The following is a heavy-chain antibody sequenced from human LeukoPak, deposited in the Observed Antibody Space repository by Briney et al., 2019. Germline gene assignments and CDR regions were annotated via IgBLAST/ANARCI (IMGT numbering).Heavy chain of an antibody. CDR1: GFTFSSYE. CDR2: ISSSGSTI. D-gene: IGHD3-22*01. J-gene: IGHJ4*02. V-gene: IGHV3-48*03. Sequence: PGGSLRLSCAASGFTFSSYEMNWVRQAPGKGLEWVSYISSSGSTIYYADSVKGRFTISRDNAKNSLYLQMNSLRAEDTAVYYCARDKRDSSGYYVDYWGQGTLVTVSS. CDR3: ARDKRDSSGYYVDY.